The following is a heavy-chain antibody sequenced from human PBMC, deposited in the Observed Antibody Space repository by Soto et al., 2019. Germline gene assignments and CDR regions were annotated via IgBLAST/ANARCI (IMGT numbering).Heavy chain of an antibody. D-gene: IGHD6-19*01. CDR1: GFTFSGRG. J-gene: IGHJ2*01. CDR2: LSYDGSLK. V-gene: IGHV3-30*03. CDR3: ARDHSSSGLNWYFDL. Sequence: QGQLVESGGGVVQPGTSLRLSCVASGFTFSGRGMHWVRQAPGKGLEWVAVLSYDGSLKYYADSVKGRFTISRDNAKSTLYLQMNCLRAEDTAVYHCARDHSSSGLNWYFDLWGRGTLVTVSS.